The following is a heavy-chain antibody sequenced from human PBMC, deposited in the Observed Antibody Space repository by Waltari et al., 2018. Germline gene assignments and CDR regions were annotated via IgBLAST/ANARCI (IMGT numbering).Heavy chain of an antibody. J-gene: IGHJ5*02. Sequence: QVQLVPSGAEVQKPGASVKVSCTASGYTFTSYGISWVRQAPGQGLEWMGWISAYNGNTIYAQKLQGRVTMTTDTSTSTAYMELRNLRSDDTAVYYGARGSYQRPPGNWFDPWGQGTLVTVSS. D-gene: IGHD2-2*01. V-gene: IGHV1-18*01. CDR1: GYTFTSYG. CDR2: ISAYNGNT. CDR3: ARGSYQRPPGNWFDP.